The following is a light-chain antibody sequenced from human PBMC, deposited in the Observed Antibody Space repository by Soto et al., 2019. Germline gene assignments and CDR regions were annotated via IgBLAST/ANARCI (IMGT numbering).Light chain of an antibody. J-gene: IGLJ1*01. CDR3: SSLSGGNIRV. CDR2: EVT. CDR1: SSDVGGYNF. V-gene: IGLV2-14*01. Sequence: SVLTQPASVSGSPGQSLAICCTGTSSDVGGYNFVSWYQQHPDKAPKLIVYEVTHRPSGVSNRFSGSKSGNTASLTISGLQGEDEADYYCSSLSGGNIRVFGTGTKVTVL.